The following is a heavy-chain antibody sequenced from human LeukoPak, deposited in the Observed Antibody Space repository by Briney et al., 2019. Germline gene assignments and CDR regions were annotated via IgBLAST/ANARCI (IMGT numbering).Heavy chain of an antibody. J-gene: IGHJ4*02. Sequence: ETLSLTCTVSGGSISSYYWSWIRQPPGKVLEWIGNIYYSGSTNYNPSLKSRVTISVDTSKNQFSLKLSSVTAADTAVYYCARDEGYSSGWYSYWGQGTLVTVSS. V-gene: IGHV4-59*01. CDR1: GGSISSYY. D-gene: IGHD6-19*01. CDR3: ARDEGYSSGWYSY. CDR2: IYYSGST.